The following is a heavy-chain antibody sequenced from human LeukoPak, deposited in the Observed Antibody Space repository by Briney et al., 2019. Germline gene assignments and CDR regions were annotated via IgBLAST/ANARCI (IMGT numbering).Heavy chain of an antibody. CDR1: GGSISSYY. V-gene: IGHV4-59*01. CDR3: ARGRGYYYDSRGYYFDY. CDR2: IYYSGST. D-gene: IGHD3-22*01. Sequence: SETLSLTCTVSGGSISSYYWSWIRQPPGKGLEWIGYIYYSGSTNYNPSLKSRVTISVDTSKNQFSLKLSSVTAADTAVYYCARGRGYYYDSRGYYFDYWGQGTLVTVSS. J-gene: IGHJ4*02.